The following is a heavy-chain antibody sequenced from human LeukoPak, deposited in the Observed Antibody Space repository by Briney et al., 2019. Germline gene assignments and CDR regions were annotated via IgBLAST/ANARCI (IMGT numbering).Heavy chain of an antibody. CDR2: IYHSGNN. V-gene: IGHV4-38-2*02. CDR3: ARHYYGSGSYYNR. CDR1: GYSISSGYY. Sequence: SETLSLTCTVSGYSISSGYYWGWIRHPPGKGLEWIGSIYHSGNNYYNPSLKSRVTISVDTSKNQFFLKLSSVTAADTAVYYCARHYYGSGSYYNRWGQGTLVTVSS. D-gene: IGHD3-10*01. J-gene: IGHJ5*02.